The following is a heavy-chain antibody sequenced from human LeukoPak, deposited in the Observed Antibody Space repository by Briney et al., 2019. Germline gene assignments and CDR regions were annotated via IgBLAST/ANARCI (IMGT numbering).Heavy chain of an antibody. V-gene: IGHV4-31*03. CDR1: GGSISSGGYY. CDR2: IYYSGST. CDR3: ARYYDILTGSQAPDAFDI. J-gene: IGHJ3*02. D-gene: IGHD3-9*01. Sequence: SQTLSLTCTVSGGSISSGGYYWSWIRQHPGKGLEWIGYIYYSGSTYYNPSLKSRVTISVDTSKNQFSLKLSSVTAADTAVYYCARYYDILTGSQAPDAFDIWGQGTMVTASS.